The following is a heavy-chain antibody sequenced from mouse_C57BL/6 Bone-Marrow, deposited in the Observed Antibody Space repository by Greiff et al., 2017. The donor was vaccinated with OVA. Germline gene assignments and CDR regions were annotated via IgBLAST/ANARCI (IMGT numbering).Heavy chain of an antibody. CDR3: ARHEENYDYDVGSY. V-gene: IGHV5-6*01. D-gene: IGHD2-4*01. Sequence: QRVESGGDLVKPGGSLKLSCAASGFTFSSYGMSWVRQTPDKRLEWVATISSGGSYTYYPDSVKGRFTISRDNAKNTLYLQMSSLKSEDTAMYYCARHEENYDYDVGSYWGQGTLVTVSA. CDR1: GFTFSSYG. J-gene: IGHJ3*01. CDR2: ISSGGSYT.